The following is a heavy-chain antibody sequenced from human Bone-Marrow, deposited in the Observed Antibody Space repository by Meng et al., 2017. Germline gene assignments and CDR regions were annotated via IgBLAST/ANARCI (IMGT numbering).Heavy chain of an antibody. Sequence: GGSLRLSCAASGVTFTADAMSWVRQAPGKGLEWVSAISGSGATAYYADSVKGRFTISRDNSNYTLYLQMNSLRADETAVYYCAKAVTDRSGSWRYAFEIWGQGTMVTVSS. J-gene: IGHJ3*02. CDR3: AKAVTDRSGSWRYAFEI. CDR1: GVTFTADA. CDR2: ISGSGATA. V-gene: IGHV3-23*01. D-gene: IGHD6-13*01.